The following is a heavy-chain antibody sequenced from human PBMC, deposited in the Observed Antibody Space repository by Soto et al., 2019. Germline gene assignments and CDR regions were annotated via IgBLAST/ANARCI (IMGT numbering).Heavy chain of an antibody. CDR3: AREVRDIVVVVAATANQYYFDY. V-gene: IGHV1-46*01. CDR2: INPSGGST. D-gene: IGHD2-15*01. Sequence: ASVKVSCKASGYTFTSYYMHWVRQAPGQGLEWMGIINPSGGSTSYAQKFQGRVTITRDTSASTAYMELSSLRSEDTAVYYCAREVRDIVVVVAATANQYYFDYWGQGTLVTVSS. J-gene: IGHJ4*02. CDR1: GYTFTSYY.